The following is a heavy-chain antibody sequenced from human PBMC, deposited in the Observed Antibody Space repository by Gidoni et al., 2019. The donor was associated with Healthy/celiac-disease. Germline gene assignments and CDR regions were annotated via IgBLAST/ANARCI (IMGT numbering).Heavy chain of an antibody. CDR2: IYSGGST. CDR3: AREPRDSSVGAAQWD. J-gene: IGHJ4*02. CDR1: GFTVSSNY. D-gene: IGHD6-6*01. V-gene: IGHV3-66*02. Sequence: ELQLVESGGGLVQPGGSLRLSCAASGFTVSSNYMSWVRQAPGKGLEWVPVIYSGGSTYYADSVKGRFTISRDNSKNTLYLQMNSLRAEDTAVYYCAREPRDSSVGAAQWDWGQGTLVTVSS.